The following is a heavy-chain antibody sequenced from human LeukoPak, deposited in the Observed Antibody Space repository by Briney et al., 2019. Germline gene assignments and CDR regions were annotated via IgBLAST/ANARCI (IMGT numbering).Heavy chain of an antibody. CDR1: GLPFSNAW. CDR3: TWMTTFFTVDF. J-gene: IGHJ4*02. CDR2: MRSKRGGGTT. Sequence: KSGGSLRLSCIVSGLPFSNAWMSWVRQAPGQGLEWVGRMRSKRGGGTTDYAAPVKGRFTISRDDSRNTLYLQMDSLQIEDTAVYYCTWMTTFFTVDFWGQGTRVTVSS. D-gene: IGHD3-16*01. V-gene: IGHV3-15*01.